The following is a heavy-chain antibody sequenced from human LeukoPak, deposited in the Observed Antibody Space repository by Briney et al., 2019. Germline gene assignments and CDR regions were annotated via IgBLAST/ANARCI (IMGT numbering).Heavy chain of an antibody. CDR2: TSNSGNTI. Sequence: GGSLRLSCAASGFTFSSYEMNWVRQAPGKGLEWVSYTSNSGNTIYYADSVKGRFTISRDNAKNSLYLQMNSLRAEDTAVYYCARRSRGTGSWYYFDYWGQGTLVTVSS. V-gene: IGHV3-48*03. D-gene: IGHD3-10*01. CDR3: ARRSRGTGSWYYFDY. CDR1: GFTFSSYE. J-gene: IGHJ4*02.